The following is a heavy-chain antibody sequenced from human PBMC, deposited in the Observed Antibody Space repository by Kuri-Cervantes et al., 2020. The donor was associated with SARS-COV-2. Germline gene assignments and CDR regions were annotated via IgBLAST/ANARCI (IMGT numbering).Heavy chain of an antibody. CDR3: ARFDSRRPLAFDY. J-gene: IGHJ4*02. V-gene: IGHV2-70*01. D-gene: IGHD2-21*01. CDR1: GFSHSTSGMC. Sequence: SGPTLVKPRQTLTHTYTLAGFSHSTSGMCVSWIRQPPGKALEWLALIDWDDDKYYSTSLKTRLTISKDTSKNQVVLTMTNMDPVDTATYYCARFDSRRPLAFDYWGQGTLVTVSS. CDR2: IDWDDDK.